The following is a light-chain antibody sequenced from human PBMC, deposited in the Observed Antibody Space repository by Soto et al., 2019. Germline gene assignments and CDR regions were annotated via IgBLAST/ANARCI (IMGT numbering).Light chain of an antibody. J-gene: IGLJ2*01. Sequence: QSALTQPACVSGSHGQSITISCTGTSSDVGGYDSVSWYQQHPGKAPKLMIYDVNNRPSGVSNRFSGSKSGNTASLTISGLQTEDEADYYCSSYTSSSTLVFGGGTKLTVL. CDR1: SSDVGGYDS. CDR3: SSYTSSSTLV. V-gene: IGLV2-14*01. CDR2: DVN.